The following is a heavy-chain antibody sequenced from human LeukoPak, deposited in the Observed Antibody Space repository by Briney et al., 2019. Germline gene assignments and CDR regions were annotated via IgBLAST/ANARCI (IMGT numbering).Heavy chain of an antibody. D-gene: IGHD4-23*01. CDR1: GFTFSSYA. V-gene: IGHV3-30-3*01. Sequence: GGSLRLSCAASGFTFSSYAMHWVRQAPGKGLEWVAVKSYDGSNKYYADSVKGRFTISRDNSKNTLYLQMNSLRAEDTAVYYCARDAVGWELGYLDYWGQGTLVTVPS. CDR2: KSYDGSNK. CDR3: ARDAVGWELGYLDY. J-gene: IGHJ4*02.